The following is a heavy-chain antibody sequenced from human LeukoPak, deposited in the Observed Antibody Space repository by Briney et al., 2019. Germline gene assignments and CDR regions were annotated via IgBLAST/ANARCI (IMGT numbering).Heavy chain of an antibody. V-gene: IGHV3-73*01. CDR3: ARESGFGENRRYFDY. Sequence: QPGGSLRLSCAASGFTFSGSAMHWVRQASGKGLEWVGRIRSKANSYATAYAASVKGRFTISRDDSKNTLYLQMNSLRAEDTAVYYCARESGFGENRRYFDYWGQGTLVTVSS. CDR1: GFTFSGSA. D-gene: IGHD3-10*01. J-gene: IGHJ4*02. CDR2: IRSKANSYAT.